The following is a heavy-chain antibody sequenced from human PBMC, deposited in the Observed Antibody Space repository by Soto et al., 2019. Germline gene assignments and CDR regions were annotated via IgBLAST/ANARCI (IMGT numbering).Heavy chain of an antibody. Sequence: GASVKVSCKASGGTFSSYRFNWVRQARGQGLEWLGGIVPIYRTADYAQKFQGRVTITADESTRTVYMELSSLKSQDTALYFCARGSGANLSSCWGQGTLVTGSA. V-gene: IGHV1-69*13. D-gene: IGHD6-13*01. J-gene: IGHJ4*02. CDR3: ARGSGANLSSC. CDR2: IVPIYRTA. CDR1: GGTFSSYR.